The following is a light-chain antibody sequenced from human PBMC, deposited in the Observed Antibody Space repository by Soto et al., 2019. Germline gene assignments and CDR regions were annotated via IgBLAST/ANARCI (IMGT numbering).Light chain of an antibody. CDR1: QTISSR. CDR2: KAS. CDR3: QQYNSPYT. Sequence: DIQMTQSPSTLSASVGDRVTITCRASQTISSRLAWYQQKPGKAPKLLIYKASSLESGVPSRFSGSGSVTEFTLTISRLQPDDIAAYYCQQYNSPYTFGQGTKLEIK. J-gene: IGKJ2*01. V-gene: IGKV1-5*03.